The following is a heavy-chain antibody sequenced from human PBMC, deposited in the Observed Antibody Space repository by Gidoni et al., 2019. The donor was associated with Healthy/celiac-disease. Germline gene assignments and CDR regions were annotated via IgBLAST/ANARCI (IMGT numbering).Heavy chain of an antibody. CDR1: GFTFGAYA. CDR2: IRSKAYGGTT. J-gene: IGHJ5*02. Sequence: EVQLVESGGGLVKPGRSLRLSCTASGFTFGAYAMSWFRQAPGKGLEWVGFIRSKAYGGTTEYAASVKGRFTISRDDSKSIAYLQMNSLKTEDTAVYYCTRDRITMVRDSGWFDPWGQGTLVTVSS. CDR3: TRDRITMVRDSGWFDP. V-gene: IGHV3-49*05. D-gene: IGHD3-10*01.